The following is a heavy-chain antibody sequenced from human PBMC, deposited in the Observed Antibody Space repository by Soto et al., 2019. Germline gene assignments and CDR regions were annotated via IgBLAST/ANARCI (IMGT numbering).Heavy chain of an antibody. J-gene: IGHJ4*02. CDR3: ARGRWELPF. Sequence: SETLSLTCTVSGGSINSYYWTWIRQLPGKGLEWIGYIYYSGSTNYNPSLKSRVTISVDSSKNEVSLKLNSVTAADTAVYYCARGRWELPFWGQGTPVTVSS. V-gene: IGHV4-59*01. D-gene: IGHD1-7*01. CDR1: GGSINSYY. CDR2: IYYSGST.